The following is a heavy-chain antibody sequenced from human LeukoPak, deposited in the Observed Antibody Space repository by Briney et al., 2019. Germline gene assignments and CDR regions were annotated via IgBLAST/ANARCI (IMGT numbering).Heavy chain of an antibody. J-gene: IGHJ4*02. V-gene: IGHV3-49*04. Sequence: PGRSLRLPGTASGFTFGDYAMSWVRQAPGKGLGWVGFIRSKAYGGTTEYAASVKGRITISRDDSKSIVYLQLNSLKTEDTAVYYCTRDGPEVDYWGQGTLVTVSS. CDR2: IRSKAYGGTT. CDR3: TRDGPEVDY. CDR1: GFTFGDYA.